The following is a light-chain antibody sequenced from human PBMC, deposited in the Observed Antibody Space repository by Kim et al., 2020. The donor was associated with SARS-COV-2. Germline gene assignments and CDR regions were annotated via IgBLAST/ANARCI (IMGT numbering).Light chain of an antibody. CDR3: QQHDNLPIT. V-gene: IGKV1-33*01. Sequence: ASVGDRDTITCQASQDINGILNWYQQTPGKAPKLLIYDASNLETGVPSRFSGSGSGTDFTFTISSLQPEDIAIYYCQQHDNLPITFGQGTRLEIK. J-gene: IGKJ5*01. CDR1: QDINGI. CDR2: DAS.